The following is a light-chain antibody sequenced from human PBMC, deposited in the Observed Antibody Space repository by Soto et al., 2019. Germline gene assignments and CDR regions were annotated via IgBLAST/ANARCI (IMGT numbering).Light chain of an antibody. Sequence: EIVLTHSPGTLSLSPGARTPLSCRASQGVASNYLAWYQQKPGQAPRPLIYGASSRATGAPDRFSGSGSGTDFTLTISGLQSEDFGVYLCQQYNNRPPITFGQGTRLEI. CDR3: QQYNNRPPIT. CDR2: GAS. CDR1: QGVASNY. V-gene: IGKV3-20*01. J-gene: IGKJ5*01.